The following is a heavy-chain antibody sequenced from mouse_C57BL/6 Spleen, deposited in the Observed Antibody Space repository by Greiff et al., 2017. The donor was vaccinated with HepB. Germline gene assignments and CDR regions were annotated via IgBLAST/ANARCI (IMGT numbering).Heavy chain of an antibody. CDR1: GFTFSDYY. J-gene: IGHJ4*01. V-gene: IGHV5-12*01. CDR2: ISNGGGST. CDR3: ERCGEGYYRNMGAMDY. D-gene: IGHD2-3*01. Sequence: EVNVVESGGGLVQPGGSLKLSCAASGFTFSDYYMYWVRQTPEKRLEWDAYISNGGGSTYYPDTVKGRFTISRDNARNTLYLQMSRLKSEDTAMYSWERCGEGYYRNMGAMDYWGQGTSVTVSS.